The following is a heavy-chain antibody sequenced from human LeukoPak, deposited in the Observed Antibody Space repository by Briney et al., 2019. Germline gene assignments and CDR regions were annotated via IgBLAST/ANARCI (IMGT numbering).Heavy chain of an antibody. V-gene: IGHV3-23*01. D-gene: IGHD3-22*01. CDR3: ARGRYTEDSSLGFDY. CDR2: ISGSGGST. J-gene: IGHJ4*02. Sequence: GGSLRLSCAASGFTFSSYAMSWVRQAPGKGLEWVSAISGSGGSTYYADSVKGRFTISRDNSKNTLYLQMNSLRAEDTAVYYCARGRYTEDSSLGFDYWGQGTLVTVSS. CDR1: GFTFSSYA.